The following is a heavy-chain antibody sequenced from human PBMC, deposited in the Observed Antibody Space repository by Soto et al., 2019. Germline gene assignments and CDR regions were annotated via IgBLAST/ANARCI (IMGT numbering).Heavy chain of an antibody. CDR1: NGSISDYY. Sequence: TSETLSLTCIVSNGSISDYYWNWIRQPPGKGLEWIGYSWHSGGTSYNPSFNSRATISVDTSKNQISLKLSSVTAADTAVYYCARDATVGAVVRGPAPWGQGTLVTVSS. V-gene: IGHV4-59*01. J-gene: IGHJ5*02. CDR2: SWHSGGT. CDR3: ARDATVGAVVRGPAP. D-gene: IGHD1-26*01.